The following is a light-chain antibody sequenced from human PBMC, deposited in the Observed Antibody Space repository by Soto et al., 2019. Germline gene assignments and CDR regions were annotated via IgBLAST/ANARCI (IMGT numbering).Light chain of an antibody. CDR2: DVS. Sequence: QSGLTEPASVSGSPGQSIAISCTGTGSDVGGYRYVSWYQQHPGKAPKLIIYDVSNRPSGVSDRFSGSKSGNTASLTISGLQSEDEADYYCDSYTSSSSYVFGTGTKVTVL. J-gene: IGLJ1*01. V-gene: IGLV2-14*01. CDR3: DSYTSSSSYV. CDR1: GSDVGGYRY.